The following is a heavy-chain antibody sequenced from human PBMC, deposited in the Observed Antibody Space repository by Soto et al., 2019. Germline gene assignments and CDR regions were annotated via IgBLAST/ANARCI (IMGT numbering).Heavy chain of an antibody. CDR3: ARGIAAAGGRHFDY. CDR1: GFTFSSHS. D-gene: IGHD6-13*01. Sequence: GGSLRLSCAASGFTFSSHSMNWVRQSPGKGLEWVSYISSSTTTLYYADSVEGRFTISRDNAKNSLYLQMNSLRDDDTAVYYCARGIAAAGGRHFDYWGQGTLVTVSS. J-gene: IGHJ4*02. CDR2: ISSSTTTL. V-gene: IGHV3-48*02.